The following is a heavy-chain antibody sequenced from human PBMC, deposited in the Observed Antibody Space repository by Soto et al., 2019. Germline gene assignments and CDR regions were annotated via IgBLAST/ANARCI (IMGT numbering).Heavy chain of an antibody. D-gene: IGHD3-9*01. CDR3: ARAPALGYFDWLGYFCDY. V-gene: IGHV3-48*03. CDR2: ISSSGTTT. Sequence: GVSLRLSCAASGFTFRSYEMNWVRQAPGKGLEWISYISSSGTTTYYADSVKGRFTISRDNANNSLVLQMNSLRAEDTAVYYCARAPALGYFDWLGYFCDYWGQGTLVTVSS. J-gene: IGHJ4*02. CDR1: GFTFRSYE.